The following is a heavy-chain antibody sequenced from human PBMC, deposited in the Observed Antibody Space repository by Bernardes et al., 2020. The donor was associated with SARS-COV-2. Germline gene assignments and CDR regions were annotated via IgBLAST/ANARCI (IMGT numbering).Heavy chain of an antibody. Sequence: ASMKVSCKASGYTFTNYDINWVRQATGQGLEWLGWMNPNSGNTGYAQKFQGRLTMTKNTSISTVYMNLRSLGSEDTAVYFCARGPAWTQFGSSPYYFDYWGQGTLVTVSS. CDR2: MNPNSGNT. D-gene: IGHD6-13*01. CDR1: GYTFTNYD. CDR3: ARGPAWTQFGSSPYYFDY. V-gene: IGHV1-8*01. J-gene: IGHJ4*02.